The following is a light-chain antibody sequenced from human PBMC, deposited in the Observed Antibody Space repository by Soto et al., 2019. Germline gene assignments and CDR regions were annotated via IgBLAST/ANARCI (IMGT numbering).Light chain of an antibody. J-gene: IGLJ3*02. CDR3: QSYDYSLGGYV. CDR1: SSNIGAGYD. V-gene: IGLV1-40*01. CDR2: GNI. Sequence: QPVLTQPPSVSGAPGQRVTISCTGSSSNIGAGYDVHWYQQFPGTAPKLLIYGNINRPSGVPDRFSGAKSGTSPSLAITGLQAEDEAYYYCQSYDYSLGGYVFGGGTKVTVL.